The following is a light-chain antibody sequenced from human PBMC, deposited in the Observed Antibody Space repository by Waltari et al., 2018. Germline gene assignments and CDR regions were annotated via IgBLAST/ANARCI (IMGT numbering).Light chain of an antibody. V-gene: IGKV3-20*01. J-gene: IGKJ2*01. Sequence: EIVLTQSPGTLSLSPGDRAPLSCRASQSITTTYLAWYQQRPGQAPRLLIYGVSIRATGIPDRFSGSGSGTDFTLTISRLEPEDFAMYYCQQYGTSSMYTFGQGTKLEIK. CDR3: QQYGTSSMYT. CDR1: QSITTTY. CDR2: GVS.